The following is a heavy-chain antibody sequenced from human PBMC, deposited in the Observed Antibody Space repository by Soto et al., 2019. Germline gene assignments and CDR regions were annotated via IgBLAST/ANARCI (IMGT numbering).Heavy chain of an antibody. D-gene: IGHD5-18*01. CDR1: GFTFSSYG. V-gene: IGHV3-30*18. Sequence: QVQLVESGGGVVQPGRSLRLSCAASGFTFSSYGMHWVRQAPGKGLEWVAVISYDGSNKYYADSVKGRFTISRDNSKNTLYLQMNSLRAEDTAVYYCAKYLYTAMAPYGMDVWGQGTTVTVSS. CDR2: ISYDGSNK. CDR3: AKYLYTAMAPYGMDV. J-gene: IGHJ6*02.